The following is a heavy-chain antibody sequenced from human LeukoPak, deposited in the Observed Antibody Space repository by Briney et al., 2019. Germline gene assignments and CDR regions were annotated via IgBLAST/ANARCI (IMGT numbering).Heavy chain of an antibody. J-gene: IGHJ6*03. CDR2: IRSKAYGGTT. CDR1: GFTFGDYA. V-gene: IGHV3-49*04. CDR3: TRVYYGSGRFYYYMDV. Sequence: GGSLRLSCTASGFTFGDYAMSWVRQAPGKGLEWVGFIRSKAYGGTTEYAASVKGRFTISRDDSKSIAYLQMNNLKTEDTAVYYCTRVYYGSGRFYYYMDVWGKGTTVTVSS. D-gene: IGHD3-10*01.